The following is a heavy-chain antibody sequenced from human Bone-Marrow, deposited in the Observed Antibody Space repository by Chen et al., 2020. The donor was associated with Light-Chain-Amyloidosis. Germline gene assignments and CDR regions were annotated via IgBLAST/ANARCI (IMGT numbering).Heavy chain of an antibody. V-gene: IGHV3-23*04. J-gene: IGHJ4*02. CDR2: VSGSTVST. CDR3: AKDRCTSISCSDFDY. D-gene: IGHD2-2*01. CDR1: GFNFSSFG. Sequence: EVQLVESGGGLVQPGGSLRLSCATSGFNFSSFGMSWVRQAPGKGLEWVSTVSGSTVSTYYAGAVKGRFTIYRDNSKNTLYLQMNSLRAEDTAVYYCAKDRCTSISCSDFDYWGQGTLVTVSS.